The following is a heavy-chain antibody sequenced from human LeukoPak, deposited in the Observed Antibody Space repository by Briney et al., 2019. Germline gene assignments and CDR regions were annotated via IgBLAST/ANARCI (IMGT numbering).Heavy chain of an antibody. J-gene: IGHJ4*02. CDR2: VNHSGST. CDR1: GGSFSGYY. Sequence: SETLSLTCAVYGGSFSGYYWSWIRQPPGKGLEWIGEVNHSGSTNYNPSLKSRVTISVDTSKNQFSLKLSSVTAADTAVYYCARAYYYDSSGYYYFDYWGQGTLVTVSS. D-gene: IGHD3-22*01. CDR3: ARAYYYDSSGYYYFDY. V-gene: IGHV4-34*01.